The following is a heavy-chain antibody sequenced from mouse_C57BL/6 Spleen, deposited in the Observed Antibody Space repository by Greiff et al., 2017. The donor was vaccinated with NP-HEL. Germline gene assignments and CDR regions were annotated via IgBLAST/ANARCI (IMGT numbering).Heavy chain of an antibody. CDR1: GYTFTDYN. J-gene: IGHJ2*01. CDR3: ASGGYYLDY. CDR2: INPNNGGT. Sequence: EVQLQQSGPELVKPGVSVKMSCKASGYTFTDYNMHWVKQSHGKSLEWIGYINPNNGGTSYNQKFKGKATLTVNKSSSTAYMELRSLTSEDSAVYYCASGGYYLDYWGQGTTLTVSS. V-gene: IGHV1-22*01.